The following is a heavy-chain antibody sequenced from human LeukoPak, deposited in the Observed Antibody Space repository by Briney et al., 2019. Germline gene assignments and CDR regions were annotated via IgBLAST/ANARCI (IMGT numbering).Heavy chain of an antibody. J-gene: IGHJ4*02. CDR3: ARLGPLGYCSGGSCYSSFEDY. CDR1: GFTFDDYG. D-gene: IGHD2-15*01. CDR2: INWNGGST. Sequence: GGSLRLSCAASGFTFDDYGMSWVRQAPGKGLEWVSGINWNGGSTGYGDSVKGRFTISRDNAKNSLYLQMNSLRAEDTALYYCARLGPLGYCSGGSCYSSFEDYWGQGTLVTVSS. V-gene: IGHV3-20*04.